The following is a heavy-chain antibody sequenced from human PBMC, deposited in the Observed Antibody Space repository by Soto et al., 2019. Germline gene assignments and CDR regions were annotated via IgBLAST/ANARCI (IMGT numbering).Heavy chain of an antibody. CDR2: ISWNSGSI. CDR3: AKDMGYGDYDYFDY. CDR1: GFTFDDYA. J-gene: IGHJ4*02. V-gene: IGHV3-9*01. Sequence: LRLSCAASGFTFDDYAMHWVRQAPGKGLEWVSGISWNSGSIGYADSVKGRFTISRDNAKNSLYLQMNSLRAEDTALYYCAKDMGYGDYDYFDYWGQGTLVTVSS. D-gene: IGHD4-17*01.